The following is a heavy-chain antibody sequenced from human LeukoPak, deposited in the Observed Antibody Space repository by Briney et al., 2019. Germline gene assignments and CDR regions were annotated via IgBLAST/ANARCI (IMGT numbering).Heavy chain of an antibody. CDR3: ASGYSYGQNWFDP. CDR1: GFTFSSYG. CDR2: IRTSSSTT. V-gene: IGHV3-48*01. Sequence: GGSLRLSCAASGFTFSSYGMNWVRQAPGKGLEWVSYIRTSSSTTYYADSVKGRFTISRDNANNSLYLQMSSLRPEDTAVYYCASGYSYGQNWFDPWGQGTLVTVSS. D-gene: IGHD5-18*01. J-gene: IGHJ5*02.